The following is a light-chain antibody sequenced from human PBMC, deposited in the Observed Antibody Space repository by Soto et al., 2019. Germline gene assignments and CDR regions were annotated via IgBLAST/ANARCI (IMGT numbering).Light chain of an antibody. CDR3: QPYDGLPFT. V-gene: IGKV1-33*01. CDR1: QNINIY. J-gene: IGKJ3*01. CDR2: DAS. Sequence: DIQMTQSPSSLSASVGDRVTITCQASQNINIYLNWYQQSPGRAPKLLIYDASSLEKGVPSRFSGTGSGTHFTLTISSLQPEDIATYYCQPYDGLPFTFGPGTKGDIK.